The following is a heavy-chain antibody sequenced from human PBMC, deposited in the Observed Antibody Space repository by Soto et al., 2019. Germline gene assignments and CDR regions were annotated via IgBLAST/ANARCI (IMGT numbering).Heavy chain of an antibody. Sequence: SETLSLTCAVYGGSFSGYYWSWIRQPPGKGLEWIGEINHSGNTNYNPSLKSRVTISVDTSKNQLFLNLSSVTAADTAMYYCARHHVRGRTIAGAAEFWGQGTLVTVS. D-gene: IGHD6-13*01. CDR1: GGSFSGYY. V-gene: IGHV4-34*01. J-gene: IGHJ4*02. CDR2: INHSGNT. CDR3: ARHHVRGRTIAGAAEF.